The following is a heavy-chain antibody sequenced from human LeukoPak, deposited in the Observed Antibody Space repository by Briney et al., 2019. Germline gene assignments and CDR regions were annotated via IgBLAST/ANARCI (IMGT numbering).Heavy chain of an antibody. CDR3: ARDASVAYYYYMDV. D-gene: IGHD4-23*01. CDR1: GGSISSYN. V-gene: IGHV4-4*07. CDR2: IYTSGST. Sequence: AETLCLSCTVSGGSISSYNRSWIRQTAGKGLEWVGRIYTSGSTNYNPSLKSRVTMSVDTSKNQFSLKLSSVTAAATAVYYCARDASVAYYYYMDVWGKGTTVTVSS. J-gene: IGHJ6*03.